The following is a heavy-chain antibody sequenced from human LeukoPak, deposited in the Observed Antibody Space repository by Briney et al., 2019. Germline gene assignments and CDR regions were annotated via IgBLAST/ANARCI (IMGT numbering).Heavy chain of an antibody. CDR2: ISGSGGST. D-gene: IGHD3-16*01. J-gene: IGHJ4*02. CDR3: AKVDVWEMITFGGVDY. CDR1: GFTFSSYA. Sequence: GGSLRLSCAASGFTFSSYAMSWVRQAPGKGLEWVSAISGSGGSTYYADSVKGRFTISRDNSKNTLYLQMNSLRAEDTAVYYCAKVDVWEMITFGGVDYWGQGTLITVSS. V-gene: IGHV3-23*01.